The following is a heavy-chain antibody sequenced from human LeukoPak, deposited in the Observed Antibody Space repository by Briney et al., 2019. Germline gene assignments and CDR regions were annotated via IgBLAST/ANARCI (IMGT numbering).Heavy chain of an antibody. CDR1: GGFISSYY. D-gene: IGHD2-15*01. J-gene: IGHJ6*04. CDR3: ARDIGPII. V-gene: IGHV4-59*01. CDR2: IYYGGST. Sequence: SETLSLTCTVSGGFISSYYWSWIRQPPGRGLEWIGYIYYGGSTNYNPSLKSRVTISVDTSKNQFSLKLSSVTAADTAVYYCARDIGPIIWGNGTTVTVSS.